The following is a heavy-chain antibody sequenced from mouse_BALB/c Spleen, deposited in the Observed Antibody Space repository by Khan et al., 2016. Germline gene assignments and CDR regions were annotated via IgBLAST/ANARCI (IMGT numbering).Heavy chain of an antibody. Sequence: EVKLEESGGGLVQPGGSLKLSCVASGFDFSRYWMSWVRQAPGKGLEWIGEINPDSSTINYTPSLKDKFIISRDKAKNTLYLQMSKVRSEDTALYYCARLHYYGRLAYWGQGTLVTVSA. D-gene: IGHD1-2*01. V-gene: IGHV4-1*02. CDR1: GFDFSRYW. CDR3: ARLHYYGRLAY. CDR2: INPDSSTI. J-gene: IGHJ3*01.